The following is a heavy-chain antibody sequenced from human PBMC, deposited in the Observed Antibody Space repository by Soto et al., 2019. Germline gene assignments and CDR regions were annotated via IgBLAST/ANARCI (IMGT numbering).Heavy chain of an antibody. Sequence: EVQLVESGGGLVKPGGSLRLSCAASGFTFSNAWMSWVRQAPGKGLEWVGRIKSKTDGGTTDYAAPVKGRFTISRDDSKNTLYLQMNSLKTEDTAVYYCTTPREGQQWLQPFDYWGQGTLVTVSS. V-gene: IGHV3-15*01. CDR1: GFTFSNAW. CDR3: TTPREGQQWLQPFDY. J-gene: IGHJ4*02. CDR2: IKSKTDGGTT. D-gene: IGHD6-19*01.